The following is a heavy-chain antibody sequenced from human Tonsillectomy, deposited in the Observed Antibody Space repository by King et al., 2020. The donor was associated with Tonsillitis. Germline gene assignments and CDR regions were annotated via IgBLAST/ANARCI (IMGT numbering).Heavy chain of an antibody. D-gene: IGHD6-19*01. CDR3: AKVLWAVAGYFDY. CDR2: IPLDGSNK. Sequence: VQLVESGGGVVQPGRSLRLSCAASGFTFSSYGMHWVRQAPGKGREGVAVIPLDGSNKYYADPVKGRFTISRDNSKNTLYLQMNSLRAEDTAVYYCAKVLWAVAGYFDYWGQGTLVTVSS. V-gene: IGHV3-30*18. CDR1: GFTFSSYG. J-gene: IGHJ4*02.